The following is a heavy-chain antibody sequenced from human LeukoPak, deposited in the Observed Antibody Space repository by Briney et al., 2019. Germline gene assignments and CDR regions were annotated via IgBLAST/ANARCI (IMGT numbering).Heavy chain of an antibody. CDR2: IYSAGTT. CDR3: PGVVLPYYVDL. Sequence: GGSLRLSCAAYGFTVNSNYMNWVRQAPGKGLEWVSVIYSAGTTFYVDSVKGRLSISRDNSKNTVYLHMDSLRAEDTAVYYCPGVVLPYYVDLWGQGTLVTVSA. J-gene: IGHJ4*02. CDR1: GFTVNSNY. D-gene: IGHD3-10*01. V-gene: IGHV3-66*01.